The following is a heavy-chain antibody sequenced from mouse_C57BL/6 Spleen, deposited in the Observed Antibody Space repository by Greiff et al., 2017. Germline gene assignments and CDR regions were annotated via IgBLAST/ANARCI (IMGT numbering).Heavy chain of an antibody. CDR2: IRSKSNNYAT. V-gene: IGHV10-1*01. CDR1: GFSFNTYA. D-gene: IGHD2-3*01. J-gene: IGHJ1*03. Sequence: EVKLMESGGGLVQPKGSLKLSCAASGFSFNTYAMNWVRQAPGKGLEWVARIRSKSNNYATYYADSVKDRFTISRDDSESMLYLQMNNLKTEDTAMYYCVRNDGYYDWYFDVWGTGTTVTVSS. CDR3: VRNDGYYDWYFDV.